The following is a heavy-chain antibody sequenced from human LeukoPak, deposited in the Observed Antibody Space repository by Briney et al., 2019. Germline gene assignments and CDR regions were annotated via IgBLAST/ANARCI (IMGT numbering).Heavy chain of an antibody. CDR2: ISAYNGNT. V-gene: IGHV1-18*01. CDR3: AKNKKRVVITTGYYFDY. J-gene: IGHJ4*02. D-gene: IGHD3-22*01. CDR1: GYTFTSYG. Sequence: GASVKVSCKASGYTFTSYGISWVRQAPGQGLEWMGWISAYNGNTNYAQKLQGRVTMTTDTSTSTAYMELRSLRSDDTAVYYCAKNKKRVVITTGYYFDYWGQGTLVTVSS.